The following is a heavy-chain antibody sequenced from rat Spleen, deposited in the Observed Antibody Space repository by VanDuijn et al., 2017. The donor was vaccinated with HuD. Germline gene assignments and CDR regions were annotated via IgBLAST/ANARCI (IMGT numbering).Heavy chain of an antibody. D-gene: IGHD4-3*01. CDR1: GFTFSDYY. V-gene: IGHV5-29*01. CDR3: TTGVY. Sequence: EVQLVESDGGLVQPGRSLKLSFAASGFTFSDYYMAWVRQAPTKGLEWVATISYDCSSTYYRNSVKGRFTISRDNAKSTLYLQMASLRSEDTATYYCTTGVYWGQGVVVTVSS. CDR2: ISYDCSST. J-gene: IGHJ2*01.